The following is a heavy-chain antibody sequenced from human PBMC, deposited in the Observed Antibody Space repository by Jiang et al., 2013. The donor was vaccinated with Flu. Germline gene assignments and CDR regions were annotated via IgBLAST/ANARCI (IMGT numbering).Heavy chain of an antibody. V-gene: IGHV4-59*08. CDR1: GDSISSYY. J-gene: IGHJ4*02. D-gene: IGHD2/OR15-2a*01. CDR3: ARAYLYYFDY. Sequence: GPGLVKPSETLSLTCTVSGDSISSYYWNWIRQPPGKGLEWIGYFYFSGSTNYNPSLRSRVTISVDTSKNQFSLKLSSVTAADTAVYYCARAYLYYFDYWGQGTPVIVSS. CDR2: FYFSGST.